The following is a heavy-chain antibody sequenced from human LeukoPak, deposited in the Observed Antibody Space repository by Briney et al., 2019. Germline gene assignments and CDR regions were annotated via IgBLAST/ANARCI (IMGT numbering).Heavy chain of an antibody. Sequence: GGSLRLSCAVSGFTVSSNYMSWVRQAPGKWLEWVSVIYSGGSAYYTDSVKGRFTFSRDNSKNTLYLQMNRLSPEDTALSYCARDLGSSGSYFDYWGKGTLVTVSS. CDR3: ARDLGSSGSYFDY. D-gene: IGHD6-19*01. J-gene: IGHJ4*02. CDR1: GFTVSSNY. CDR2: IYSGGSA. V-gene: IGHV3-66*02.